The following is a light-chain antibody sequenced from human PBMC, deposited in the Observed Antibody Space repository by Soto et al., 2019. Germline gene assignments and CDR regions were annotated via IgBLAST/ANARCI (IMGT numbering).Light chain of an antibody. CDR1: QTISNW. CDR2: DVS. Sequence: DIQMTQSPSTLSASVVDRVTITCRASQTISNWLAWYQQKPGKAPKLLIYDVSSLESGVPSRFSGSGSGTEFTLTISSLQPGDFATYYCQHYNTYPWTFGQGTKVDI. V-gene: IGKV1-5*01. CDR3: QHYNTYPWT. J-gene: IGKJ1*01.